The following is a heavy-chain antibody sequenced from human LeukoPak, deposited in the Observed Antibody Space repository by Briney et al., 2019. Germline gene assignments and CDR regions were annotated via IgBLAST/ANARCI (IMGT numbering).Heavy chain of an antibody. D-gene: IGHD6-19*01. CDR2: ISLTGRT. CDR1: GGSISSTNW. V-gene: IGHV4-4*02. J-gene: IGHJ4*02. Sequence: PSETLSLTCGVSGGSISSTNWWSWVRQPPGQGLEWIGEISLTGRTNYNPSLNGRVTMSLDESRNQLSLNLTSVTAADTAVYYCARDLGMWGIAVAGGQDGWGQGTLVTVSS. CDR3: ARDLGMWGIAVAGGQDG.